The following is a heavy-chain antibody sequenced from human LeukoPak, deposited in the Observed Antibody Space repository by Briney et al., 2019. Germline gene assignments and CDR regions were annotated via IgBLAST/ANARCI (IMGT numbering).Heavy chain of an antibody. Sequence: GASVKVSCKVSRYTLTELSMHWVRQAPGKGLEWMGGFDPEHGETIYAQKFQGRVTMTEGTSTDTAYMELSSLRSEDTAVYYCATGRLYYDRRGYYENDALDTWGQGTMVTVSS. J-gene: IGHJ3*02. CDR3: ATGRLYYDRRGYYENDALDT. D-gene: IGHD3-22*01. CDR1: RYTLTELS. V-gene: IGHV1-24*01. CDR2: FDPEHGET.